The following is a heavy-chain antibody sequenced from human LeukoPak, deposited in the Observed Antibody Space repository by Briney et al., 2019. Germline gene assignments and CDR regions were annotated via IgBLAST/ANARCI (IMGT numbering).Heavy chain of an antibody. V-gene: IGHV1-18*01. D-gene: IGHD6-13*01. CDR3: ASKVGPSLTIAAADGYYYYMDV. CDR1: GYTFTSYG. CDR2: ISAYNGNT. J-gene: IGHJ6*03. Sequence: ASVKVSCKASGYTFTSYGISWVRQAPGQGLEWMGWISAYNGNTNYAQKLQGRVTMTTDTSTSTAYMELRSLRSEDTAVYYCASKVGPSLTIAAADGYYYYMDVWGKGTTVTVSS.